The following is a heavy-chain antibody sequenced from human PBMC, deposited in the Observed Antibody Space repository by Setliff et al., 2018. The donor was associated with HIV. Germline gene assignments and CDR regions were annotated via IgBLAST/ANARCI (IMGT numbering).Heavy chain of an antibody. J-gene: IGHJ3*02. CDR2: IYSGGST. V-gene: IGHV3-66*02. Sequence: GSLRLSCAASGFTVSTYYMSWVRQAPGQGLEWVSTIYSGGSTYHADSVEGRFTLSSNTSKNTLFLQMNSLRHEDTAGYYCARDRWACGGASCWQDGGASDIWGQGTMVT. CDR1: GFTVSTYY. CDR3: ARDRWACGGASCWQDGGASDI. D-gene: IGHD2-15*01.